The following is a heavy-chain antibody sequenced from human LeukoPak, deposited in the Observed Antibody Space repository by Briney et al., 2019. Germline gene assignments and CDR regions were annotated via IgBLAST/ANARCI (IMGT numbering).Heavy chain of an antibody. D-gene: IGHD3-22*01. Sequence: ASVKVSCKASGGTFSSFAISRVRQAPGQGLEWMGRIIPILGIANYAQKFQGRVTITADKSTSTAYMELSSLRSEDTAVYYCAREVDSSGYFDYWGQGTLVTVSS. V-gene: IGHV1-69*04. CDR3: AREVDSSGYFDY. CDR1: GGTFSSFA. CDR2: IIPILGIA. J-gene: IGHJ4*02.